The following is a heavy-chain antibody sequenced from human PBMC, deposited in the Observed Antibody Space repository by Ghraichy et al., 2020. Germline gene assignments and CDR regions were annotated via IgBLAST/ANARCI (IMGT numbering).Heavy chain of an antibody. CDR3: VIGRVPGSS. J-gene: IGHJ5*02. CDR2: TGYINNIGTT. D-gene: IGHD1-1*01. V-gene: IGHV4-59*02. CDR1: GDCVSSYY. Sequence: SETLSLTCIVSGDCVSSYYWSWIRQPPGKGLEWIGYTGYINNIGTTNYNPSLKSRVTMSVDTSKNQFSLKLSSVTAADTAVYYCVIGRVPGSSWGQGTLVTVSS.